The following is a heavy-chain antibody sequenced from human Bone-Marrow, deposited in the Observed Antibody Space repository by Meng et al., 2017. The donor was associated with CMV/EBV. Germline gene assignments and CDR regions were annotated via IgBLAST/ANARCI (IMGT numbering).Heavy chain of an antibody. CDR3: ASSRGYSNYLTDY. CDR2: ISDDSRSE. Sequence: GASMKISCAASGYSFSNYYMNWVRQAPGKGLEWVSYISDDSRSEGYADSVKGRFTISRDNAKNSLYLQMNSLRAEDTAVYYCASSRGYSNYLTDYWGHGTLVTISS. D-gene: IGHD4-11*01. J-gene: IGHJ4*01. V-gene: IGHV3-21*04. CDR1: GYSFSNYY.